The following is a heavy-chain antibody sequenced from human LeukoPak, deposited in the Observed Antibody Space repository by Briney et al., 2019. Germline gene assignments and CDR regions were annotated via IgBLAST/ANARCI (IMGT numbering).Heavy chain of an antibody. J-gene: IGHJ4*02. CDR1: GCTFSSYE. CDR3: ASQWPFGYYFDY. V-gene: IGHV3-48*03. CDR2: ISSSGSTI. Sequence: GGSLRPSCAASGCTFSSYEMNWVRQAPGKGLEWVSYISSSGSTIYYADSVKGRFTISRDNAKNSLYLQMNSLRAEDTAVYYCASQWPFGYYFDYWGQGTLVTVSS. D-gene: IGHD6-19*01.